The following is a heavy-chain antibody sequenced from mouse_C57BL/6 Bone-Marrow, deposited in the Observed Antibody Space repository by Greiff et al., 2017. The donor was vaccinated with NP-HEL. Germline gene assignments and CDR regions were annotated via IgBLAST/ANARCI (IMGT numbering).Heavy chain of an antibody. D-gene: IGHD1-1*01. CDR1: GYTFTSYG. V-gene: IGHV1-81*01. CDR2: IYPRSGNT. Sequence: VKLMESGAELARPGASVKLSCKASGYTFTSYGISWVKQRTGQGLEWIGEIYPRSGNTYYNEKFKGKATLTADKSSSTAYMELRSLTSEDSAVYFCARFGRGFDYWGQGTTLTVSS. J-gene: IGHJ2*01. CDR3: ARFGRGFDY.